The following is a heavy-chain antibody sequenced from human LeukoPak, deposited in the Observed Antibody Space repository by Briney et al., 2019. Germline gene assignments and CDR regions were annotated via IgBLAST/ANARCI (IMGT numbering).Heavy chain of an antibody. Sequence: GGSLRLSCEGSGFTFSNYWMAWVGQAPGRGRRWVSAISGSGGSTYYADSVKGRFTISRDNSKNTLYLQMNSLRAEDTAVYYCAKSIVSRSGGFDYWGQGTLVTVSS. D-gene: IGHD2-15*01. CDR1: GFTFSNYW. J-gene: IGHJ4*02. CDR3: AKSIVSRSGGFDY. V-gene: IGHV3-23*01. CDR2: ISGSGGST.